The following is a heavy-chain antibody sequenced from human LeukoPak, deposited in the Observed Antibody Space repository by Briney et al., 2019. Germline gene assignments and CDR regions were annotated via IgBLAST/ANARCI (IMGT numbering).Heavy chain of an antibody. V-gene: IGHV2-5*02. Sequence: SGPTLVNPTQTLTLTCTFSGFSLSTSGVGVGWIRQPPGKALEWLALIYWDDDKRYSPSLKSRLTITKDTSKNPVVRTMNNMDPVDTATYYCAHSTAKICGGDCHNWFVPWGQGTLVTVSS. CDR3: AHSTAKICGGDCHNWFVP. J-gene: IGHJ5*02. CDR1: GFSLSTSGVG. CDR2: IYWDDDK. D-gene: IGHD2-21*02.